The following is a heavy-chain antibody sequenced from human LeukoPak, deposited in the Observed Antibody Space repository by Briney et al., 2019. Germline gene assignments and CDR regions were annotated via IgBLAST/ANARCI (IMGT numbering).Heavy chain of an antibody. J-gene: IGHJ6*03. CDR1: GFTFSDYY. CDR3: ARELENSGSGYYYYYMDV. D-gene: IGHD3-10*01. V-gene: IGHV3-11*01. Sequence: PGGSLRLSCAASGFTFSDYYMSWIRQAPGKGLEWVSYISSSGSTIYYADSVKGRFTISRDNAKNSLYLQMNSLRAEDTAVYYCARELENSGSGYYYYYMDVWGKGTTVTVSS. CDR2: ISSSGSTI.